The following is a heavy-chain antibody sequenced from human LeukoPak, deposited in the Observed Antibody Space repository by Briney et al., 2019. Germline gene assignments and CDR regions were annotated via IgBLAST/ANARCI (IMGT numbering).Heavy chain of an antibody. V-gene: IGHV3-23*01. CDR2: ICSNDNNT. Sequence: GGSLRLSCAASGFTFSSYAMNWVRQAPGKGLEWVSAICSNDNNTYYANSVKGRFTISRDNSKNTLSLQLNSLRADDTAVYYCARVAVTLYYFDYWGQGTLVTVSS. CDR3: ARVAVTLYYFDY. D-gene: IGHD4-11*01. J-gene: IGHJ4*02. CDR1: GFTFSSYA.